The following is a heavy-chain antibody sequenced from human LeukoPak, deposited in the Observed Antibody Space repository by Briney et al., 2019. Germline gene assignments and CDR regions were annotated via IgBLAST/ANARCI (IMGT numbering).Heavy chain of an antibody. CDR2: ISPSSSYT. V-gene: IGHV3-11*03. J-gene: IGHJ4*02. Sequence: GSLRLSCAASGFTFSDYYMSWIRQAPGKGLEWVSYISPSSSYTDYADSVKGRFTISRDNAKNSLYLQMNSLRAEDTAVYSCAKFSPMTASHYFDFWGQGTLVTVSS. CDR1: GFTFSDYY. CDR3: AKFSPMTASHYFDF. D-gene: IGHD2-21*02.